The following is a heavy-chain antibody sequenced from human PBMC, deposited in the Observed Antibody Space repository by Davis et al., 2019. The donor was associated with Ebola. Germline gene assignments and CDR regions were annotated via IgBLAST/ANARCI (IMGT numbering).Heavy chain of an antibody. CDR2: INPNSGGT. CDR1: GYTFTGYY. Sequence: ASVKVSCKASGYTFTGYYMHWVRQAPGQGLEWMGWINPNSGGTNYAQKFQGWVTMTRDTSISTAYMELSRLRSDDTAVYYCARDLGYCSGGSCYPFGYWGQGTLVTVSS. CDR3: ARDLGYCSGGSCYPFGY. V-gene: IGHV1-2*04. D-gene: IGHD2-15*01. J-gene: IGHJ4*02.